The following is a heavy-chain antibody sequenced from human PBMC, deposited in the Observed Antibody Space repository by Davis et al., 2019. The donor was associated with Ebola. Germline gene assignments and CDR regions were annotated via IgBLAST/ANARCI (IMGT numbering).Heavy chain of an antibody. CDR3: ARGGCSGGSCYNYFDY. J-gene: IGHJ4*02. D-gene: IGHD2-15*01. V-gene: IGHV5-51*01. CDR1: GYSFTSYW. Sequence: PGGSLRLSCKGSGYSFTSYWIGWVRQMPGKGLEWMGIIYPGDSDTRYSPSFQGQVTISADKSISTAYLQWSSLKASDTAMYYCARGGCSGGSCYNYFDYWGQGTLVTVSS. CDR2: IYPGDSDT.